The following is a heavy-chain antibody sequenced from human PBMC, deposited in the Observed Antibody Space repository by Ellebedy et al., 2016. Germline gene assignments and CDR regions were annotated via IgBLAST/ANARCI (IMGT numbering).Heavy chain of an antibody. CDR2: IYWNDDK. D-gene: IGHD3-10*01. CDR3: AHITMGSDAFDI. V-gene: IGHV2-5*01. J-gene: IGHJ3*02. CDR1: GFSLSPSGVG. Sequence: SGPTLVXPTQTLTLTCTFSGFSLSPSGVGVGWIRQPPGKALEWLALIYWNDDKRYSPSLKSRLTITKDTSKNQVVLTMTNMDPVDTATYYCAHITMGSDAFDIWGQGTMVTVSS.